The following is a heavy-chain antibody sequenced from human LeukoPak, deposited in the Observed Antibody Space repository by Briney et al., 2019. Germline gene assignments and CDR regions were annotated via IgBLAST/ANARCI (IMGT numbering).Heavy chain of an antibody. J-gene: IGHJ5*02. CDR3: ATDGAGFDT. V-gene: IGHV3-11*01. Sequence: GGSLRLSCAASGFTFNDYYMSWIRQAPGKGLEWLSYINIGGANTHYADSVKGRFTISRDNAKKSLYLEMNNLRAEDTAVYYCATDGAGFDTWGQGVLVTVPS. CDR2: INIGGANT. CDR1: GFTFNDYY.